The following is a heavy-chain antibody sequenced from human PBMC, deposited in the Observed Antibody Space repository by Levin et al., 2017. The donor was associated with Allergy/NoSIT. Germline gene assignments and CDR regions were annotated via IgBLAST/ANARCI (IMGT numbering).Heavy chain of an antibody. CDR3: ARGLYNDDSVFGY. Sequence: ASVKVSCKASRYIFSDYFIHWVRQAPGQGLEWMGWINPHSGDTKSAQDSQGRVTMTRATSISTAYMELTRLTSDDTAVYYCARGLYNDDSVFGYWGQGALV. J-gene: IGHJ4*02. CDR2: INPHSGDT. V-gene: IGHV1-2*02. D-gene: IGHD3-22*01. CDR1: RYIFSDYF.